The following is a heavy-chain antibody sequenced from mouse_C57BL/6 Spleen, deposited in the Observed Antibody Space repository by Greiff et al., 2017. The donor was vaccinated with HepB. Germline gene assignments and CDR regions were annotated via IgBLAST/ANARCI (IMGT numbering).Heavy chain of an antibody. CDR2: ISYDGSN. CDR1: GYSITSGYY. V-gene: IGHV3-6*01. Sequence: EVQLQESGPGLVKPSQSLSLTCSVPGYSITSGYYWNWIRQFPGNKLEWMGYISYDGSNNYNPSLKNRISITRDTSKNQFFLKLNSVTTEDTATYYCASGLLRPWFAYWGQGTLVTVSA. J-gene: IGHJ3*01. D-gene: IGHD1-2*01. CDR3: ASGLLRPWFAY.